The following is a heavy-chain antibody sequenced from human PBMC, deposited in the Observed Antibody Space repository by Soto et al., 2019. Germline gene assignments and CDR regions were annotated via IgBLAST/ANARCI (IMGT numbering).Heavy chain of an antibody. V-gene: IGHV1-46*01. CDR2: INPSDGST. Sequence: QVQLVQSGAEVKKPGASVKVSCKASGYTFTSYYMHWVRQAPGQGLEWMGVINPSDGSTGYAQKFQGRVTMTRDTSTSTGYMELSSLRSEDTAVYYCARDLTGDFDLWGRGTLVTVSS. D-gene: IGHD7-27*01. CDR3: ARDLTGDFDL. J-gene: IGHJ2*01. CDR1: GYTFTSYY.